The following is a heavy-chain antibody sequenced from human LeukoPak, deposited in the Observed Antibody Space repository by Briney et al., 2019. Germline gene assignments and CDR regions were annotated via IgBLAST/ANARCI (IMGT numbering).Heavy chain of an antibody. CDR1: GFTVSSNY. Sequence: GGSLRLSCAASGFTVSSNYMSWVRQAPGKGLEWVSIIHSGGNTYYADFVKGRFTISRDNSKSTLYLQMNSLRVEDTAVYYCARGLSSFWGQGTLVTVSS. V-gene: IGHV3-53*01. J-gene: IGHJ4*02. D-gene: IGHD6-13*01. CDR3: ARGLSSF. CDR2: IHSGGNT.